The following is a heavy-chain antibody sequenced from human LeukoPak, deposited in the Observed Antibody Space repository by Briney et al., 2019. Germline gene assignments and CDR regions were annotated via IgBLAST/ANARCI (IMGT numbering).Heavy chain of an antibody. Sequence: GGSLRLSCAASGFTFTSYVMSWVRQAPGKRLEWVSTISCSGDSPYYADSVKGRFTISRDNSKNTLYLQMTSLRAEDTAVYYCAKGMGLANDAFDIWGQGTMVTVSS. D-gene: IGHD2-21*01. V-gene: IGHV3-23*01. J-gene: IGHJ3*02. CDR2: ISCSGDSP. CDR3: AKGMGLANDAFDI. CDR1: GFTFTSYV.